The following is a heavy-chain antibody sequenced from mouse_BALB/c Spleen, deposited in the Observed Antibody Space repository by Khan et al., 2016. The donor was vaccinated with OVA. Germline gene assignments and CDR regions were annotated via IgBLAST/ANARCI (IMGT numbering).Heavy chain of an antibody. J-gene: IGHJ2*01. CDR3: ARFNVEY. CDR2: INTYTGEP. Sequence: QIQLVQSGPELKKPGETVKISCKASGYTFTDYVMNWLKQAPGKGLRWMVWINTYTGEPTYADDFKGRFSFSLETSASTAYLKIDNIKNEDTATYGCARFNVEYWGQGTTLTVSS. V-gene: IGHV9-3-1*01. CDR1: GYTFTDYV.